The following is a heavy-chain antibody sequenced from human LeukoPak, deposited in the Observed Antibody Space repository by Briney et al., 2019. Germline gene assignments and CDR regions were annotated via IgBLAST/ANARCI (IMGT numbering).Heavy chain of an antibody. V-gene: IGHV3-23*01. D-gene: IGHD3-16*01. CDR2: ISGSGGST. CDR3: AKGYYDYVWGSYYFDY. Sequence: GGSLRLSXAASGFTFSSYAMSWVRQAPGKGMEWVSAISGSGGSTYYADSVKGRFTISRDNSRDTLYLQMNSLRAEDTAVYYCAKGYYDYVWGSYYFDYWGQGTLVTVSS. CDR1: GFTFSSYA. J-gene: IGHJ4*02.